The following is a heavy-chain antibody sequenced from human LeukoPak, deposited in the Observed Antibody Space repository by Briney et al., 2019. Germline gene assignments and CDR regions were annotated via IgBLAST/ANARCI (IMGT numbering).Heavy chain of an antibody. CDR3: ARDHTSDF. V-gene: IGHV3-7*01. CDR2: IKQDGSEK. CDR1: GFTFSSYW. J-gene: IGHJ4*01. Sequence: GGSLRRSCAASGFTFSSYWMSWVRQAPGKGLEWVANIKQDGSEKYYVDSVQGRFTISRDNAKNSLYLQMNSLRGEDTAVYFCARDHTSDFWGQGTLVTVSS.